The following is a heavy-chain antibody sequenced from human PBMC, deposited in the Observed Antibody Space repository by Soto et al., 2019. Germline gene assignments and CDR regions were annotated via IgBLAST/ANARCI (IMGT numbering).Heavy chain of an antibody. V-gene: IGHV3-30*18. CDR1: GFTFTNYA. J-gene: IGHJ6*02. CDR2: ISYDGSDQ. CDR3: AKEAATTPYSYYYLAMDV. Sequence: QVQLVASGGGVVQPGRSLRLSCAASGFTFTNYAIHWVRQAPGKGLEWVAVISYDGSDQYYIDSVKGRFTASRDNSKYTLFLQMNSLRAEDTAVYYCAKEAATTPYSYYYLAMDVWGQGTTVTVS. D-gene: IGHD1-1*01.